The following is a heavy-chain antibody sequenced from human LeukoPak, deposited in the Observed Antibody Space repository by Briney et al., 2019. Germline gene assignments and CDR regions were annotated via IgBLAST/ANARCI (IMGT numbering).Heavy chain of an antibody. D-gene: IGHD2-2*01. CDR1: GYTFTSYG. CDR2: ISVYNGNT. J-gene: IGHJ4*02. V-gene: IGHV1-18*04. Sequence: ASVKVSCKASGYTFTSYGISWVRQAPGQGLEWMGWISVYNGNTNYAQKLQGRVTMTTDTSTSTAYMELRSLRSDDTAVYYCARDEETEDIVVVPAASDYWGQGTLVTVSS. CDR3: ARDEETEDIVVVPAASDY.